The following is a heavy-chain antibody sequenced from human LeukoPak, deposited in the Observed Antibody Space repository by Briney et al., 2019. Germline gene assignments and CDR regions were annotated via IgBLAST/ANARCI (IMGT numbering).Heavy chain of an antibody. J-gene: IGHJ4*02. CDR3: AREKDFWSGYRVIWYFDY. CDR2: IYTSGST. CDR1: GGSISSYY. V-gene: IGHV4-4*07. D-gene: IGHD3-3*01. Sequence: KTSETLSLTCTVSGGSISSYYWSWIRQPAGKGLEWIGRIYTSGSTNYNPSLKSRVTMSVDTSKNQFSLKLSSVTAADTAVYYCAREKDFWSGYRVIWYFDYWGQGTLVTVSS.